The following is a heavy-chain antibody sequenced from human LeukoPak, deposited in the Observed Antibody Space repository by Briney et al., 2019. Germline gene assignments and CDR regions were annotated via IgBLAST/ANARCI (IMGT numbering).Heavy chain of an antibody. Sequence: PGRSLRLSCTASGFTLGDYAMSWVRQAPGKGLEWVGFIRSKAYGGTTEYAASVKGRFTISRDDSKSIAYLQMNSLKTEDTAVYYCTRVGDQYYYDSSGYYPDYWGQGTLVTVSS. CDR1: GFTLGDYA. J-gene: IGHJ4*02. D-gene: IGHD3-22*01. V-gene: IGHV3-49*04. CDR3: TRVGDQYYYDSSGYYPDY. CDR2: IRSKAYGGTT.